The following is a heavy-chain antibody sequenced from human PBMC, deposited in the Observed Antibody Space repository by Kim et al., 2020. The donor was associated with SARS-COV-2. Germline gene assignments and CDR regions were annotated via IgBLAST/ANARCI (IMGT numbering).Heavy chain of an antibody. J-gene: IGHJ6*02. D-gene: IGHD6-6*01. Sequence: LKSRVTISVDKSKNQFSLQLSSVTAADTAVYYCARAPPKYSSSSYYYGMDVWGQGTTVTVSS. V-gene: IGHV4-4*02. CDR3: ARAPPKYSSSSYYYGMDV.